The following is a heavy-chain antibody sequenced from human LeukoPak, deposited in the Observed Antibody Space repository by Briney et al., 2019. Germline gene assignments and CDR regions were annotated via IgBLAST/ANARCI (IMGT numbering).Heavy chain of an antibody. Sequence: GGSLRLSCAASGFPFSTYNMNWVRQAPGKGLEWVSSISSTNSYIYYTDSVKGRFTISRDNAKNSLYLQMNSLRAEDTAVYYCASITMVRGVNKGFDPWGQGTLVTVSS. CDR1: GFPFSTYN. D-gene: IGHD3-10*01. CDR3: ASITMVRGVNKGFDP. V-gene: IGHV3-21*01. CDR2: ISSTNSYI. J-gene: IGHJ5*02.